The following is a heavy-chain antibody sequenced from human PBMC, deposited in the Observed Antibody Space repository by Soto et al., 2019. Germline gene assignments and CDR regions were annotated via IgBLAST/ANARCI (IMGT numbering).Heavy chain of an antibody. Sequence: SVKVSCKASGGTFSSYAISWVRQAPGQGLEWMGGIIPIFGTANYAQKFQGRVTITADKSTSTAYMELSSLRSEDTAVYYRARDQSLFGVVRGIIGVGYYYYGMDVWGQGTTVTVSS. CDR3: ARDQSLFGVVRGIIGVGYYYYGMDV. J-gene: IGHJ6*02. V-gene: IGHV1-69*06. D-gene: IGHD3-10*01. CDR2: IIPIFGTA. CDR1: GGTFSSYA.